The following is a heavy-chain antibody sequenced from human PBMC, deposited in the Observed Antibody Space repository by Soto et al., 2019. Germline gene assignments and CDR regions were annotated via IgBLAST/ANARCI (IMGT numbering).Heavy chain of an antibody. Sequence: SETLSLTCAVYGGSFSGYYWSWIRQPPGKGLEWIGEINHSGSTNYNPSLKSRVTISVDTSKNQFSLKLSSVTAADTAVYYCARGRYYYGSGSYSRAEYFQHWGQAPWSPSPQ. D-gene: IGHD3-10*01. CDR2: INHSGST. CDR3: ARGRYYYGSGSYSRAEYFQH. V-gene: IGHV4-34*01. CDR1: GGSFSGYY. J-gene: IGHJ1*01.